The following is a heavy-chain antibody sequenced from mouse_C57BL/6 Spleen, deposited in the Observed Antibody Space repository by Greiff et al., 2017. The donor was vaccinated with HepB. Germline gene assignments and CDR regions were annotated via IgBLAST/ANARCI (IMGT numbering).Heavy chain of an antibody. J-gene: IGHJ2*01. CDR1: GYAFSSSW. D-gene: IGHD1-1*01. V-gene: IGHV1-82*01. CDR3: AREDYYGSSLFDY. Sequence: VKLQESGPELVKPGASVKISCKASGYAFSSSWMNWVKQRPGKGLEWIGRIYPGDGDTNYNGKFKGKATLTADKSSSTAYMQLSSLTSEDSAVYFCAREDYYGSSLFDYWGQGTTLTVSS. CDR2: IYPGDGDT.